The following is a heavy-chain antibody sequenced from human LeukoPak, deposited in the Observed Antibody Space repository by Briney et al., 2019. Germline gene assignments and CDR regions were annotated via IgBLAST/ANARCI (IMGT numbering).Heavy chain of an antibody. J-gene: IGHJ3*02. CDR2: ISYDGSNK. CDR1: GFTFSSYA. Sequence: GGSLRLSCAASGFTFSSYAMHWVRQAPGKGLEWVAVISYDGSNKYYADSVKGRFTISRDNSKNTLYLQMNSLRAEDTAVYYCARSEYQLLALGAFDIWGQGTMVTVSS. V-gene: IGHV3-30-3*01. CDR3: ARSEYQLLALGAFDI. D-gene: IGHD2-2*01.